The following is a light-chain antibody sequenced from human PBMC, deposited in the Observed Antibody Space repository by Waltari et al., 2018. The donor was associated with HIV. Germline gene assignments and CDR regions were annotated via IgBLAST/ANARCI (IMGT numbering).Light chain of an antibody. J-gene: IGLJ2*01. CDR1: GYNY. CDR3: SSYSGSNTLV. V-gene: IGLV2-8*01. CDR2: DVT. Sequence: GYNYVSWYQQLPGRAPKLMIYDVTKRPSRVPDRFSGSKSGNTASLTVSGLQAEDEADYFCSSYSGSNTLVFGGGTKLTVL.